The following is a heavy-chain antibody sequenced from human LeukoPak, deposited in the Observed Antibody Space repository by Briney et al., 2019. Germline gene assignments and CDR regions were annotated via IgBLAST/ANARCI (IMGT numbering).Heavy chain of an antibody. Sequence: QSGGSLRLSCAASQFTFSGHWMNWVRQAPGKGLEWVAIIKQDGSEIRYVDSVKGRFTISRDNTKNVLYLRMNSLRAEDTAVYYCAGGSGWLPGYWGQGTLVTVSS. D-gene: IGHD6-19*01. V-gene: IGHV3-7*01. CDR1: QFTFSGHW. CDR3: AGGSGWLPGY. CDR2: IKQDGSEI. J-gene: IGHJ4*02.